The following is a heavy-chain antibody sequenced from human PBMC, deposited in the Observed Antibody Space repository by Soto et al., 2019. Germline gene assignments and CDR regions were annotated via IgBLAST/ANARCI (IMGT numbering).Heavy chain of an antibody. CDR3: ARDPSGSGSYSWGWFDP. Sequence: QVQLVQSGAEVKKPGASVKVSCKASGYTFTSYGISWVRQAPGQGLEWMGWISAYNGNTNYAQKLPGRVTMTTDTSPYTAYLERRSLRSDDTSVYYCARDPSGSGSYSWGWFDPWGQGTLVTVSS. V-gene: IGHV1-18*01. J-gene: IGHJ5*02. CDR2: ISAYNGNT. CDR1: GYTFTSYG. D-gene: IGHD3-10*01.